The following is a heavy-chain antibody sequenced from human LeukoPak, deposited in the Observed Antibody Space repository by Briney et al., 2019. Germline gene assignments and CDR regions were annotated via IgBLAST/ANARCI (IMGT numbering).Heavy chain of an antibody. CDR2: INQDGSDK. Sequence: GGSLRLSCAASGLSFSRFWMSWVRQAPGKGLEWVTNINQDGSDKRYVDSVKGRFTISRDNSKNTLYLQMNSLRAEDTAVYYCFYCSSTSCYGLNWFDPWGQGTLVTVSS. J-gene: IGHJ5*02. CDR1: GLSFSRFW. CDR3: FYCSSTSCYGLNWFDP. D-gene: IGHD2-2*01. V-gene: IGHV3-7*03.